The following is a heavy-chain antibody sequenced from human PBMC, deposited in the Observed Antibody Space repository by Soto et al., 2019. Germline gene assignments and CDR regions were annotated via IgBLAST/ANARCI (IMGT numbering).Heavy chain of an antibody. CDR1: GDSIGSGNKY. V-gene: IGHV4-30-4*02. CDR2: IFSSGTT. J-gene: IGHJ6*02. Sequence: SETLSLTCTVSGDSIGSGNKYWSWLRQAPGKGLEWIGYIFSSGTTYYNPSLKSRLTMSLDTSQNQFSLKLSSVTAADTAVYFCASVSSPFDFCYLIAFSARGTTDIVSS. CDR3: ASVSSPFDFCYLIAF. D-gene: IGHD2-15*01.